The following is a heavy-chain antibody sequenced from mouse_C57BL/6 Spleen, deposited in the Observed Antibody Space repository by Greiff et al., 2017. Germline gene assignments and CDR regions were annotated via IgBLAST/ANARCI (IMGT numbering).Heavy chain of an antibody. D-gene: IGHD3-1*01. V-gene: IGHV1-39*01. J-gene: IGHJ2*01. CDR3: ARRGLEGGIYYLDY. Sequence: EVKLQESGPELVKPGASVKISCKASGYSFTDYNMNWVKQSNGKSLEWIGVINPNYGTTSYNQKFKGKATLTVDQSSSTAYMQLNSLTSEDSAVYYCARRGLEGGIYYLDYWGQGTTLTVSS. CDR1: GYSFTDYN. CDR2: INPNYGTT.